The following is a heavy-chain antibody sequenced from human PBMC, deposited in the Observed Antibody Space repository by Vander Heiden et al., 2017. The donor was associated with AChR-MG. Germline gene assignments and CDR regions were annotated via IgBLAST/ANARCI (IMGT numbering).Heavy chain of an antibody. CDR3: AKTFTVPGLDNWFDH. V-gene: IGHV4-30-4*01. Sequence: QLQLQEPGPGLVKPSQTPSLTCTVYAGSISSVDYYWSWIRQPPGKGLGEIGYIYYSVSTYDNPALKSRVTIAVDTSKNQFSLKLSSVTGADTAVYYSAKTFTVPGLDNWFDHWGQGTLVTVSS. CDR2: IYYSVST. D-gene: IGHD4-17*01. J-gene: IGHJ5*02. CDR1: AGSISSVDYY.